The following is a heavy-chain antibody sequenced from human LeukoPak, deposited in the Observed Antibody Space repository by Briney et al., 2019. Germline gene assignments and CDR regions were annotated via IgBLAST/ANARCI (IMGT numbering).Heavy chain of an antibody. CDR3: ARGALYDSSGYYYVY. CDR1: GGTFSSYA. D-gene: IGHD3-22*01. J-gene: IGHJ4*02. Sequence: SVRVSCKASGGTFSSYAISWVRQAPGQGLEWMGGIIPIFGTANYAQKFQGRVTITADESTSTAYMELSSLRSADTAVYYCARGALYDSSGYYYVYWGQGTLVTVSS. V-gene: IGHV1-69*01. CDR2: IIPIFGTA.